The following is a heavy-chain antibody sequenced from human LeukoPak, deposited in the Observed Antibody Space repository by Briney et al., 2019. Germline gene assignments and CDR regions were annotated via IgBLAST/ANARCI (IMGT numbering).Heavy chain of an antibody. CDR2: ISGSGGST. CDR3: AKEGSSGYDRVHWEIYYYGMDV. V-gene: IGHV3-23*01. J-gene: IGHJ6*02. Sequence: PGGSLRLSCAASGFTFSSYAMSWVRQAPGKGLEWVSAISGSGGSTYYADSVKGRFTISRDNSKNTLYLQMNSLRAEDTAVYYCAKEGSSGYDRVHWEIYYYGMDVWGQGTTVTVSS. CDR1: GFTFSSYA. D-gene: IGHD5-12*01.